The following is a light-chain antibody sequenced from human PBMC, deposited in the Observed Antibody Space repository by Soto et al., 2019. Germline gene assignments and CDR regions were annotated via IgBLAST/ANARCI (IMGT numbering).Light chain of an antibody. Sequence: QSALTQPASVSGSPGQSITISCTGTSSDVGGYIYVSWYQQHPGKDPKLMIYDVTSRPSGVSYRFSGSKSGNTASLTISGLQAEDEADYYCSSYTTSSSYVFGTGTKLTVL. CDR1: SSDVGGYIY. V-gene: IGLV2-14*01. J-gene: IGLJ1*01. CDR2: DVT. CDR3: SSYTTSSSYV.